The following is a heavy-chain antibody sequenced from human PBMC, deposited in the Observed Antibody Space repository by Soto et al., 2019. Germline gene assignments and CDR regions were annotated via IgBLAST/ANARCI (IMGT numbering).Heavy chain of an antibody. Sequence: PGGSLRLSCVASGFTFGSYAMSWVRRAPGKGLEWVSTINDSGDLRYYAESVRGRFTISRDNSKNTLYLEVNDLRAEDTARYHCAKAFGDWYPFDYWGQGTLVTVSS. D-gene: IGHD6-19*01. CDR3: AKAFGDWYPFDY. V-gene: IGHV3-23*01. CDR1: GFTFGSYA. J-gene: IGHJ4*02. CDR2: INDSGDLR.